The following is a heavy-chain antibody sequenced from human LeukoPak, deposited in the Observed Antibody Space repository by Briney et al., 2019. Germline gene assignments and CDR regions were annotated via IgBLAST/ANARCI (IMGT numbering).Heavy chain of an antibody. CDR1: GGSISSYY. Sequence: PSETLSLTCTVSGGSISSYYWSWIRQPPGKGLEWIGYIYYSGSTNYNPSLKSRVTISVDTSKNQFSLKLSSVTAADTAVYYCARVDIVRGVILDYWGQGTLVTVSS. V-gene: IGHV4-59*01. CDR3: ARVDIVRGVILDY. CDR2: IYYSGST. J-gene: IGHJ4*02. D-gene: IGHD3-10*01.